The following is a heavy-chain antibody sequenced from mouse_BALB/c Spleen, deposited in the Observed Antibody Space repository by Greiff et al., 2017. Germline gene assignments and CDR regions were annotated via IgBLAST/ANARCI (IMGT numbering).Heavy chain of an antibody. CDR2: ISYDGSN. V-gene: IGHV3-6*02. Sequence: EVQLKESGPGLVKPSQSLSLTCSVTGYSITSGYYWNWIRQFPGNKLEWMGYISYDGSNNYNPSLKNRISITRDTSKNQFFLKLNSVTTEDTATYYCARPYYGYPYYFDYWGQGTTLTVSS. J-gene: IGHJ2*01. CDR1: GYSITSGYY. D-gene: IGHD1-2*01. CDR3: ARPYYGYPYYFDY.